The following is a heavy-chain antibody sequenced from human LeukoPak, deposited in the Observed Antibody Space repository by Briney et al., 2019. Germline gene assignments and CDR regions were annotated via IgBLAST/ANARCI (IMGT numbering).Heavy chain of an antibody. CDR3: ARVTGYRIEDYFDY. D-gene: IGHD6-13*01. J-gene: IGHJ4*02. V-gene: IGHV4-34*01. Sequence: SETLSLTCAVYGGSFSGYYWSWIRQPPGKGLEWIGEINHSGSTNYNPSLKSRVTISVDTSKDQFSLKLRSVTAADTAVYYCARVTGYRIEDYFDYWGQGTLVTVSS. CDR1: GGSFSGYY. CDR2: INHSGST.